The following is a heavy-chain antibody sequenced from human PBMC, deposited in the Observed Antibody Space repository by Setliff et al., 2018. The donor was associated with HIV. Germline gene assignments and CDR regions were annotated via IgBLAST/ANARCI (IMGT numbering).Heavy chain of an antibody. Sequence: ASVKVSCKASGYTFTNFAIHWVRQAPGQRLEWMAWIDAANGNTIYSQMFQGRVTVTRDTSATTAYMELSSLRFEDTAVYYCARTILGGNLLDYWGQGTLVTVSS. CDR3: ARTILGGNLLDY. CDR1: GYTFTNFA. D-gene: IGHD3-9*01. V-gene: IGHV1-3*01. CDR2: IDAANGNT. J-gene: IGHJ4*02.